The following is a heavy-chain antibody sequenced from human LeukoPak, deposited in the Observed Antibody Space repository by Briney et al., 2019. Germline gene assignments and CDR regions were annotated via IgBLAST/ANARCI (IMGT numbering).Heavy chain of an antibody. CDR2: IDPNSGGT. CDR1: GYTFTGCY. Sequence: GASVKVSCKASGYTFTGCYIFWVRQAPGQGLEWMGWIDPNSGGTNYAQKFQGRVTMTRHTSISTAYMELSRLRSDDTAVFYCARGHHYFVSGSYYNFWGQGTLVTVSS. J-gene: IGHJ4*02. D-gene: IGHD3-10*01. CDR3: ARGHHYFVSGSYYNF. V-gene: IGHV1-2*02.